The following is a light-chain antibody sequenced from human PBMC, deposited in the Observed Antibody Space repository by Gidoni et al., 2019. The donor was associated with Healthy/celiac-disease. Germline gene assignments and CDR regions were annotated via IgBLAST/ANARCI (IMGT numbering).Light chain of an antibody. J-gene: IGKJ2*01. CDR2: GAS. V-gene: IGKV3-20*01. Sequence: EIVLTQSPGTLSLSPGERATLSCRASQSVSSSYLAWYQQNPGQAPRRLIYGASSRATGIPDRCSGSGSGTDFTLTISRLEPEDFAVYYCQQYGSSPRYTFGQGTKLEIK. CDR1: QSVSSSY. CDR3: QQYGSSPRYT.